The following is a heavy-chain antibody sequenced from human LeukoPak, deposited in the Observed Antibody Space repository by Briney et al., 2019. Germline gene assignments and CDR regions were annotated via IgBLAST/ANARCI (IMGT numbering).Heavy chain of an antibody. CDR1: GFTVSTNH. V-gene: IGHV3-66*02. Sequence: QPGGSLRLSCVASGFTVSTNHMSWVRQAPGKGLEWVSVTYSGGTTYYADSVKGRFTISTDNSQNTLYLQMNSLRPEDTAVYYCARDQNYWGQGTLVTVSS. J-gene: IGHJ4*02. CDR3: ARDQNY. CDR2: TYSGGTT.